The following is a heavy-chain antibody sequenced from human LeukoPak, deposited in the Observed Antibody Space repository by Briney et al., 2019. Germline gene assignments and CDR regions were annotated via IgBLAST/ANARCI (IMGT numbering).Heavy chain of an antibody. V-gene: IGHV3-21*01. D-gene: IGHD6-13*01. J-gene: IGHJ5*02. Sequence: GGSLRLSCAASGFTFSSYSMNWVRQAPGKGLEWVSSISSSSSYIYYADSVKGRFTISRDNAKNSLYLQMNSLRAEDTAVYYCARYSAAGTYNWFDPWGQGTLVTVSS. CDR2: ISSSSSYI. CDR1: GFTFSSYS. CDR3: ARYSAAGTYNWFDP.